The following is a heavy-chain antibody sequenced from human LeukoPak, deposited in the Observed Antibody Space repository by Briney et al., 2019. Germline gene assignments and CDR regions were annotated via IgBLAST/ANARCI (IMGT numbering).Heavy chain of an antibody. CDR2: IIPIFGTA. CDR3: ARAARFLSWFDP. Sequence: VAAVKVSCKASGGTFSSYAISWVRPAPGQGLEWMGEIIPIFGTANYAQKFQGRVTITADESTSTAYMELSSLRSEDTAVYYCARAARFLSWFDPWGQGTLVTVSS. J-gene: IGHJ5*02. CDR1: GGTFSSYA. D-gene: IGHD3-3*01. V-gene: IGHV1-69*13.